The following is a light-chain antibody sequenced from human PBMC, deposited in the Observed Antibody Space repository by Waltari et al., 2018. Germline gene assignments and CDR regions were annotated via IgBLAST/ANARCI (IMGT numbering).Light chain of an antibody. CDR1: SGSLSSTSY. CDR2: KTN. Sequence: QTVVTQEPSLSVSPGGTVTLPCDLSSGSLSSTSYASWYQQSPGQTLRTLFYKTNLRSCVAPDCFSGCVRRNKAVLIITGAQAEDEATYYCLLYMSSGSWVFGGGTKLTVL. CDR3: LLYMSSGSWV. J-gene: IGLJ3*02. V-gene: IGLV8-61*02.